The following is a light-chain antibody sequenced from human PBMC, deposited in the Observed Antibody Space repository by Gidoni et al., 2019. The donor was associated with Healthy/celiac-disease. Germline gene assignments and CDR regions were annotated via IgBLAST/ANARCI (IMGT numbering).Light chain of an antibody. CDR1: QSISSY. V-gene: IGKV1-39*01. CDR3: QQSYSTPYT. Sequence: ASVGDRVTITCRASQSISSYLNWYQQKPGKAPKLLIYAASSLQSGVPSRFSGSGSGTDFTLTISSLQPEDFATYYCQQSYSTPYTFGQGTKLEIK. J-gene: IGKJ2*01. CDR2: AAS.